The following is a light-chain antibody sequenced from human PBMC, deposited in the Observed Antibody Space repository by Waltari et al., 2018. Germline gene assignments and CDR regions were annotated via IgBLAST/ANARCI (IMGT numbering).Light chain of an antibody. V-gene: IGLV1-47*01. CDR3: AAWDDSLSAYV. Sequence: QSVLTQPPSASGTPGQEVTISCSGTSSSVGSNFLFWYQQLPGAAPKLLIFRSDRRPSGVPDRISGSKSGTSASLVITGLRSEDEADYYCAAWDDSLSAYVFGTGTKVTVL. CDR2: RSD. J-gene: IGLJ1*01. CDR1: SSSVGSNF.